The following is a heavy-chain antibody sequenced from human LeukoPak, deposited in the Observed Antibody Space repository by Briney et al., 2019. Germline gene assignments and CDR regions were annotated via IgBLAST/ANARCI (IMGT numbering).Heavy chain of an antibody. CDR2: ISAYNGNT. CDR3: ALIPYCTTITCSYLDF. V-gene: IGHV1-18*01. J-gene: IGHJ4*02. Sequence: ASVKVSCKACGYTFTNYAISWVRQAPGQRLEWMGWISAYNGNTNYAQNLQGRVTMTTDTSTSTAYMELRSPRSDDTAVYYCALIPYCTTITCSYLDFWGQGTLVTVSS. CDR1: GYTFTNYA. D-gene: IGHD2-8*01.